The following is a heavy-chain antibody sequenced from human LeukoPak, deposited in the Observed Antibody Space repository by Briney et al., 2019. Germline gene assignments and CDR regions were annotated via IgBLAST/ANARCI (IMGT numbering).Heavy chain of an antibody. V-gene: IGHV3-43D*03. Sequence: PGGSLRLSCAASGFTFSSYSMNWVRQAPGKGLEWVSLISWDGGSTYYADSVKGRFTISRDNAKNSLYLQMNSLRAEDTALYYCAKDLSLSTGRIDYWGQGTLVTVSS. CDR3: AKDLSLSTGRIDY. CDR1: GFTFSSYS. D-gene: IGHD6-19*01. J-gene: IGHJ4*02. CDR2: ISWDGGST.